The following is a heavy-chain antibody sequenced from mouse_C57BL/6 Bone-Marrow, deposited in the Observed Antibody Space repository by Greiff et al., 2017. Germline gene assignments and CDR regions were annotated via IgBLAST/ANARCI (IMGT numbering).Heavy chain of an antibody. V-gene: IGHV1-81*01. CDR3: ARHRYYAMAY. CDR2: IYPRSGNT. D-gene: IGHD3-1*01. CDR1: GYTFTSYG. Sequence: QVQLQQSGAELARPGASVKLSCKASGYTFTSYGMSWVKQRTGQGLEWIGEIYPRSGNTYYNEKFKGKATLTADKSSSTAYMELSSLTSEDSAVYFCARHRYYAMAYWGQGNSVTVTA. J-gene: IGHJ4*01.